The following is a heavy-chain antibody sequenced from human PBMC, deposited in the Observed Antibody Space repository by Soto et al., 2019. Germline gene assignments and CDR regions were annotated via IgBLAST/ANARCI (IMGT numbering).Heavy chain of an antibody. Sequence: SETLSLTCTVSGGSISSYRWSWIRQPPGEGLEWIGSIYYSGNTNYNPSLKSRVTISADTSKNEFSLRLRSVTTADTAVYYCARGQFNILTGYYIDFWGQGTLVTVPQ. CDR3: ARGQFNILTGYYIDF. CDR1: GGSISSYR. CDR2: IYYSGNT. D-gene: IGHD3-9*01. V-gene: IGHV4-59*12. J-gene: IGHJ4*02.